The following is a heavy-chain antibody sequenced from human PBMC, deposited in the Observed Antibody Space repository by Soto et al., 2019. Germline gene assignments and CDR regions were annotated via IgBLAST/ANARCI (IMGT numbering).Heavy chain of an antibody. V-gene: IGHV3-9*01. J-gene: IGHJ4*02. CDR1: GFTFDDYA. CDR3: ANLPLYGSGFDC. CDR2: ISWNGAAT. Sequence: EAQLVESGGGLVQPGRSLRLSCVASGFTFDDYAIHWVRQAPGKGLEWVSGISWNGAATGYADSVKGRFTISRDNAKNSLYLQMSSLRTEDTAIYYCANLPLYGSGFDCSGQGTLVTVSS. D-gene: IGHD3-10*01.